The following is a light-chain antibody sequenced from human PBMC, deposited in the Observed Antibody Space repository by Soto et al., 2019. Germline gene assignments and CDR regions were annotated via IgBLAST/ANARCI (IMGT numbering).Light chain of an antibody. CDR2: EVS. Sequence: QSALTQPASVSGSPGQSITISCTGTSSDVGGYKYVSWYQQHPDKAPKLIIFEVSNRPSGISNRFSGSKSGNTASLTISGLQAEDEADYWCSSYTNSTTYVFGTGTKVTVL. J-gene: IGLJ1*01. CDR3: SSYTNSTTYV. V-gene: IGLV2-14*01. CDR1: SSDVGGYKY.